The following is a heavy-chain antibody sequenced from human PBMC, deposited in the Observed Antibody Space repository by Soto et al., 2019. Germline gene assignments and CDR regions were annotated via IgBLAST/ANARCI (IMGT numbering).Heavy chain of an antibody. D-gene: IGHD2-8*02. J-gene: IGHJ4*02. CDR1: GGSFSGYY. CDR3: ARDKITGRFDY. Sequence: SETLPLTSAVYGGSFSGYYWTWIRQPPGTGLEGIGEINHSGSTNYNPSLKSRVTISVDTSKNQLSLKLTSVTAADTAVYYCARDKITGRFDYWGQGTLVTVSS. V-gene: IGHV4-34*01. CDR2: INHSGST.